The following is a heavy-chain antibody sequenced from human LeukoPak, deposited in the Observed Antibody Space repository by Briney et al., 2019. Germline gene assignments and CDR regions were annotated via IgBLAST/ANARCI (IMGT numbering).Heavy chain of an antibody. CDR1: GFTFSSYG. CDR3: AKVPSYCSSTSCLGDY. CDR2: IRYDGSNK. Sequence: GGSLRLSCAASGFTFSSYGMHWVRQAPGKGLEWVAFIRYDGSNKYYADSVMGRFTISRDNSKNTLYLQMNSLRAEDTAVYYCAKVPSYCSSTSCLGDYWGQGTLVTVSS. V-gene: IGHV3-30*02. J-gene: IGHJ4*02. D-gene: IGHD2-2*01.